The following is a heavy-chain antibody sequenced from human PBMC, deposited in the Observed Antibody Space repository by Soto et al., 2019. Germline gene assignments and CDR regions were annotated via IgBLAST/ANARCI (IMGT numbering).Heavy chain of an antibody. J-gene: IGHJ4*02. Sequence: QVQLVESGGGVVQPGRSLRLSCAASGFTFSSYGMHWVRQAPGKGLEWVAVIWYDGSNKYYADSVKGRFTISRDNSTNTLYLQMNSLRAEDTAVYYCARGNYGDYDPLDYWGQGTLVTVSS. CDR2: IWYDGSNK. CDR3: ARGNYGDYDPLDY. CDR1: GFTFSSYG. D-gene: IGHD4-17*01. V-gene: IGHV3-33*01.